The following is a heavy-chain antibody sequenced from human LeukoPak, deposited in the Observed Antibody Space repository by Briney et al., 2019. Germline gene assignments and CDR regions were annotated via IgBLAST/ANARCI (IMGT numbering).Heavy chain of an antibody. Sequence: SVKVSCKASGGTFSSYAISWVRQAPEQGLEWMGGIIPIFGTANYAQKFQGRVTITADEPTSTAYMELSSLRSEDTAVYYCARDRTGSGCMDVWGKGTTVTVSS. V-gene: IGHV1-69*13. D-gene: IGHD3-10*01. J-gene: IGHJ6*04. CDR3: ARDRTGSGCMDV. CDR1: GGTFSSYA. CDR2: IIPIFGTA.